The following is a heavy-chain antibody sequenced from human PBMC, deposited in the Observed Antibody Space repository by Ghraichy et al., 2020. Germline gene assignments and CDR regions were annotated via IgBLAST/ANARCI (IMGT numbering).Heavy chain of an antibody. CDR1: GGSISSGGYS. V-gene: IGHV4-30-2*01. Sequence: SETLSLTCAVSGGSISSGGYSWSWIRQPPGKGLEWIGYIYHSGSTYYNPSLKSRVTISVDRSKNQFSLKLSSVTAADTAVYYCARGGYPRVFDYWGQGTLVTVSS. D-gene: IGHD5-18*01. CDR2: IYHSGST. J-gene: IGHJ4*02. CDR3: ARGGYPRVFDY.